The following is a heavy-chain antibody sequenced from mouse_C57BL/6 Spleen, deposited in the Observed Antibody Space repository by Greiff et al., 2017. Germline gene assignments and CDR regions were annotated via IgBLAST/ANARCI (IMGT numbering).Heavy chain of an antibody. Sequence: QVQLQQSGAELVKPGASVKLSCKASGYTFTSYWMHWVKQRPGQGLEWIGMIHPNSGSTNYNEKFKSKATLTVDKSSSTAYMQLSSLTSEDSAVYYCARRGDYYGSSSFDYWGQGTTLTVSS. J-gene: IGHJ2*01. CDR3: ARRGDYYGSSSFDY. CDR1: GYTFTSYW. CDR2: IHPNSGST. V-gene: IGHV1-64*01. D-gene: IGHD1-1*01.